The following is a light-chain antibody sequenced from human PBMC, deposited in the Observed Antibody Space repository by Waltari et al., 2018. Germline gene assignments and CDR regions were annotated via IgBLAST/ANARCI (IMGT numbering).Light chain of an antibody. V-gene: IGKV1-39*01. J-gene: IGKJ2*01. CDR2: GAS. CDR1: QTINTY. CDR3: QQSYSTPYT. Sequence: DIQMTQSPSSLSAFVGDRVTITCRASQTINTYLNWDQQDPGKAPKLLIYGASTLQSGVPSRFSGSGSGTDFTLTISGLQPEDSTTYYCQQSYSTPYTFGQGTKLQIK.